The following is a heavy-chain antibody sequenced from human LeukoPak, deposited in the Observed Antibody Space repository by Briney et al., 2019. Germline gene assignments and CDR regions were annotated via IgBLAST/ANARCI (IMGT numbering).Heavy chain of an antibody. CDR1: GGTFSSYA. CDR3: ARERYCSSTSCYRAYYFDY. J-gene: IGHJ4*02. Sequence: SVKVSCKSSGGTFSSYAISWVRQAPGQGLAWMGGIIPIFGTANYPQKFQGRVTITADESTSTAYMELSSLRSEDTAVYYCARERYCSSTSCYRAYYFDYWGQGTLVTVSS. V-gene: IGHV1-69*13. D-gene: IGHD2-2*01. CDR2: IIPIFGTA.